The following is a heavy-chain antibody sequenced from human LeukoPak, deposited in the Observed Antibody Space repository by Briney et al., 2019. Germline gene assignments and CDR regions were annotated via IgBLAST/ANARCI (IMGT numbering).Heavy chain of an antibody. Sequence: SETLSLTCTVSGGSISSGGHYWSWIRQPAGKGLEYLGRISSTGSTNYNPSLRSRVTISADTSKNHFSLKLTSVTAADTAVYYCARLGEYSYKDWGQGTLVTVSS. V-gene: IGHV4-61*02. CDR1: GGSISSGGHY. CDR2: ISSTGST. CDR3: ARLGEYSYKD. J-gene: IGHJ4*02. D-gene: IGHD5-18*01.